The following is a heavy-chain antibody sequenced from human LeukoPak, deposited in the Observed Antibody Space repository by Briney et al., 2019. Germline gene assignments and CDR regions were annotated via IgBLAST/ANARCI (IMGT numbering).Heavy chain of an antibody. J-gene: IGHJ5*02. V-gene: IGHV4-34*01. D-gene: IGHD6-19*01. CDR3: AREGVAGDNWFDP. CDR1: GGSFSGYY. CDR2: INHSGST. Sequence: PSETLSLTCAVYGGSFSGYYWSWIRQPPGKGLEWIGEINHSGSTNYNPSLKSRVTISVDTSKNQFSLKLSSVTAADTAMYWCAREGVAGDNWFDPWGQGTLVTVSS.